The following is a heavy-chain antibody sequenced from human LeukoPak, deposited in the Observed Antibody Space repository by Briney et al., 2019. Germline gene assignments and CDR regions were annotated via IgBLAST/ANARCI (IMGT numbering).Heavy chain of an antibody. CDR3: ARGYGSGSSHIDY. V-gene: IGHV3-48*03. CDR2: ISSSGTTT. Sequence: GGSLRHTCAASGFTFSSYEMNWVRQAPGKGLEWVSYISSSGTTTYYAASVKGRFTISRDNAKNSLYLQMNSLRAEDTAVYYCARGYGSGSSHIDYWGQGTLVTVSS. J-gene: IGHJ4*02. D-gene: IGHD3-10*01. CDR1: GFTFSSYE.